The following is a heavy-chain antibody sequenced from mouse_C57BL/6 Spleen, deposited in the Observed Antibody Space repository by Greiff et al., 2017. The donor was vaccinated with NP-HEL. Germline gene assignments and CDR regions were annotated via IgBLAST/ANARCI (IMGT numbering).Heavy chain of an antibody. CDR2: INPYNGGT. Sequence: VQLQQSGPELVKPGASVKMSCKASGYTFTDYYMNWVKQSHGKSLEWIGVINPYNGGTSYNQKFKGKATLTVDKSSSTAYMELNSLTSEDSAVYFCARAGVIASGDEDMDGWGKGTSVTVSS. J-gene: IGHJ4*01. CDR3: ARAGVIASGDEDMDG. V-gene: IGHV1-19*01. CDR1: GYTFTDYY. D-gene: IGHD1-1*01.